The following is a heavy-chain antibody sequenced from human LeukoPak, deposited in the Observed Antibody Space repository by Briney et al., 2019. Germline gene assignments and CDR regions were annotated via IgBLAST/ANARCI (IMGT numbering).Heavy chain of an antibody. CDR2: IYYSGST. D-gene: IGHD2-15*01. CDR1: GGSISSGDYY. CDR3: ARVRCSGGSCYFAHFDY. Sequence: SETLSLTCTVSGGSISSGDYYWSWIRQPPGKGLEWIGYIYYSGSTYYNSSLKSRVTISVDTSKNQFSLKLSSVTAADTAVYYCARVRCSGGSCYFAHFDYWGQGTLVTVSS. J-gene: IGHJ4*02. V-gene: IGHV4-30-4*01.